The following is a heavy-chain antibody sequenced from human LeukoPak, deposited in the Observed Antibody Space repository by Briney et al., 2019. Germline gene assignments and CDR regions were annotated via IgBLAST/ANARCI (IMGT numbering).Heavy chain of an antibody. CDR2: FDPEDGET. V-gene: IGHV1-24*01. CDR1: GYTLTELS. D-gene: IGHD3-10*01. J-gene: IGHJ4*02. CDR3: ATGVRGVIINFDY. Sequence: ASVKVSCKVSGYTLTELSMHWVRQAPGKGLEWMGGFDPEDGETIYAQKFQGRVTMTENTSTDTAYMELSSLRSEDTVVYYCATGVRGVIINFDYWGQGTLVTVSS.